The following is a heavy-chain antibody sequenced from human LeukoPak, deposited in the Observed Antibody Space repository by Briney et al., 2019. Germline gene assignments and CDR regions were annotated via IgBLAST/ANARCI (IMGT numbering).Heavy chain of an antibody. CDR1: GGSFSGYY. V-gene: IGHV4-34*01. D-gene: IGHD3-10*01. J-gene: IGHJ6*02. CDR3: ARDLYGSVPFYYGMDV. CDR2: INHSGST. Sequence: PSETLSLTCAVYGGSFSGYYWSWIRQPPGKGLEWIGEINHSGSTNYNPSLKSRVTISVDTSKNQFSLKLSSVTAADTAVYYCARDLYGSVPFYYGMDVWGQGTTVTVSS.